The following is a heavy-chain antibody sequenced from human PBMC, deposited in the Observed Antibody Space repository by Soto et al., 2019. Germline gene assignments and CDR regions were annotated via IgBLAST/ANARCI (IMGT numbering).Heavy chain of an antibody. CDR1: GYSFTSYW. V-gene: IGHV5-51*01. Sequence: LGESLKISCKGSGYSFTSYWIGWVRQMPGKGLEWMGIIYPGDSDTRYSPSFQGQVTISADKSISTAYLQWSSLKASDTAMYYCAIGIQLWLLADYFDYWGQGTLVTVSS. J-gene: IGHJ4*02. CDR2: IYPGDSDT. D-gene: IGHD5-18*01. CDR3: AIGIQLWLLADYFDY.